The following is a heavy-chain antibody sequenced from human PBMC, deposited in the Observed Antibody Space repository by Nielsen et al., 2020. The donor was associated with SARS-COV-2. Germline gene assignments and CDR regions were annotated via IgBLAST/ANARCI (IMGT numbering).Heavy chain of an antibody. CDR1: GFTFSSYA. J-gene: IGHJ3*02. CDR3: ALRSSSWYPLSI. Sequence: GESLKISCAASGFTFSSYAMSWVRQAPGKGLERVSAISGSGGSTYYADSVKGRFTISRDNSKNTLYLQMNSLRAEDTAVYYCALRSSSWYPLSIWGQGTMVTVSS. V-gene: IGHV3-23*01. CDR2: ISGSGGST. D-gene: IGHD6-13*01.